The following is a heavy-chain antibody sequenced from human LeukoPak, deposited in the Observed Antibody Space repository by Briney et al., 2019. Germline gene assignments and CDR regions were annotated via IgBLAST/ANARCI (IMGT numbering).Heavy chain of an antibody. J-gene: IGHJ4*02. CDR1: GFAFSGYG. Sequence: PGGSLRLSCAAPGFAFSGYGMHWVRQAPGKGLEWVTYIAYDGSDKFYADSVRGRFTISRDNSKNTLYVQMNSLRVEDTAMYYCVAIAVAGQFYWGQGSLVTVSS. D-gene: IGHD6-19*01. CDR2: IAYDGSDK. CDR3: VAIAVAGQFY. V-gene: IGHV3-30*02.